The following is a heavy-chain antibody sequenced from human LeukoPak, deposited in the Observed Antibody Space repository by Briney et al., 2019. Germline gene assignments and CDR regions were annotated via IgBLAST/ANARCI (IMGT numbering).Heavy chain of an antibody. CDR3: ARRYSNSYFDY. CDR1: GYSISSGYY. CDR2: VYQSGIT. Sequence: TSETLSLTCAVSGYSISSGYYWGWIRQPPGKGLEWIGNVYQSGITYCNASLKSRVTISVDTSKNQFSLKLNSVTAADTAVYYCARRYSNSYFDYWGQGTLVTVSS. D-gene: IGHD4-11*01. V-gene: IGHV4-38-2*01. J-gene: IGHJ4*02.